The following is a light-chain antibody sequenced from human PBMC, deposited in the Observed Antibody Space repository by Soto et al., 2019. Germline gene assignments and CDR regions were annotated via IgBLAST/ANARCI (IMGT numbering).Light chain of an antibody. CDR3: QQRNNWPPIT. CDR1: QSVSSN. Sequence: EIVMTQSPATLSVSPGERATLSCRASQSVSSNLAWYQQKPGQAPRLLIYGASTRATGISARFSGSGSGTDFTLTIDNLEPEDFAIYYCQQRNNWPPITFGQGTRLEI. V-gene: IGKV3-15*01. J-gene: IGKJ5*01. CDR2: GAS.